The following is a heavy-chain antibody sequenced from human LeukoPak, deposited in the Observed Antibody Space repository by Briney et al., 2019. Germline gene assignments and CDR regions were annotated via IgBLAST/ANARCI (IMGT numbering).Heavy chain of an antibody. CDR2: ISRSGSTI. Sequence: PGGSLRLSCAPSGFTFSSYEMNWVRQAPGKGLEWVSYISRSGSTIYYADSVKGRFTISRDNGKNSLYLQMNSLRVEDTAVYYCARDSGYSSSWRFDYWGQGTLVTVSS. D-gene: IGHD6-13*01. CDR1: GFTFSSYE. J-gene: IGHJ4*02. V-gene: IGHV3-48*03. CDR3: ARDSGYSSSWRFDY.